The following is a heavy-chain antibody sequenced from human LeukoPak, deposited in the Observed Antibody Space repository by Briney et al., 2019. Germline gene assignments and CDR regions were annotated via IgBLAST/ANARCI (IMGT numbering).Heavy chain of an antibody. V-gene: IGHV1-18*01. D-gene: IGHD6-13*01. CDR3: ARATGFGSGIAGARGAPKYYFDY. Sequence: ASVKVSCKASGYTFTSYGISWVRQAPGQGLEWMGWISPYNGNTDYAQDLQGRLTMTTDTSTSTAYMEVRSLRSDDTAVYYCARATGFGSGIAGARGAPKYYFDYWGQGTLVTVSS. J-gene: IGHJ4*02. CDR2: ISPYNGNT. CDR1: GYTFTSYG.